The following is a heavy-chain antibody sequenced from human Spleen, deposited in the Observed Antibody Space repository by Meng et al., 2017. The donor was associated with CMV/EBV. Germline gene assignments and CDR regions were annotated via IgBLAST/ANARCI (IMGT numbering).Heavy chain of an antibody. D-gene: IGHD2-2*01. CDR1: FTVSSYS. CDR3: ARDLNVRYCSSTSCSDY. CDR2: ISSSSRCI. J-gene: IGHJ4*02. Sequence: FTVSSYSRKGVRQGAGKGLEGVSSISSSSRCIYCADSVKGRFTISRDNAKNSLYLQMNSLRAEDTTVYYCARDLNVRYCSSTSCSDYWGQGTLVTVSS. V-gene: IGHV3-21*01.